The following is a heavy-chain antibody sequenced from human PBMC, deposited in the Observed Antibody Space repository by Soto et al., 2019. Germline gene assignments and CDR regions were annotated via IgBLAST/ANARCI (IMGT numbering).Heavy chain of an antibody. CDR3: ARDSKDIVVVPAAPVYYYYYMDV. CDR1: GFTFSSYW. Sequence: GGSLRLSCAASGFTFSSYWMSWVRRAPGKGLEWVANIKQDGSEKYYVDSVKGRFTISRDNAKNSLYLQMNSLRAEDTAVYYCARDSKDIVVVPAAPVYYYYYMDVWGKGTTVTVSS. CDR2: IKQDGSEK. V-gene: IGHV3-7*01. D-gene: IGHD2-2*01. J-gene: IGHJ6*03.